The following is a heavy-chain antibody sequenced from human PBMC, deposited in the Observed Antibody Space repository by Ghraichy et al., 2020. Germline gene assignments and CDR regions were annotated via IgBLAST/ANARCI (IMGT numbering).Heavy chain of an antibody. D-gene: IGHD2-2*02. CDR3: ASGYCSSTSCYTTDAFDI. CDR2: INPNSGGT. V-gene: IGHV1-2*02. J-gene: IGHJ3*02. CDR1: GYTFTGYY. Sequence: VKVSCKASGYTFTGYYMHWVRQAPGQGLEWMGWINPNSGGTNYAQKFQGRVTMTRDTSISTAYMELSRLRSDDTAVYYCASGYCSSTSCYTTDAFDIWGQGTMVTVSS.